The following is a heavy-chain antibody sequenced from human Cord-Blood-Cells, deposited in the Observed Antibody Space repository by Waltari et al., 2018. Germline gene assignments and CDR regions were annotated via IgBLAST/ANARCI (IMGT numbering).Heavy chain of an antibody. D-gene: IGHD3-9*01. CDR3: ARDQNYDILTGYYTFYYYYGMDV. CDR2: IKQDGSEK. V-gene: IGHV3-7*01. CDR1: GFTVSSYW. Sequence: EVQLVESGGGLVQPGGSLRLSCAASGFTVSSYWMSWVRQAPGKGLAWVANIKQDGSEKYYVDSVKGRFTISRENAKNSLYLQMNSLRAEDTAVYYCARDQNYDILTGYYTFYYYYGMDVWGQGTTVTVSS. J-gene: IGHJ6*02.